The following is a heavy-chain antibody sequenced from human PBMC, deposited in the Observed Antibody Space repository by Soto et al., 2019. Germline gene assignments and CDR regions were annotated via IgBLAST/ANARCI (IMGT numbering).Heavy chain of an antibody. J-gene: IGHJ4*02. D-gene: IGHD3-22*01. Sequence: QVQLVESGGGLVKPGGSLRLSCAASGFTFSDYYMSWIRQAPGKGLEWVSYISSSSSYTNYADSVKGRFTISRNKAKNSLYLQMNSLRAEDTAVYYCATGQYYYDSSGYYYSWGQGTLVTVS. V-gene: IGHV3-11*05. CDR1: GFTFSDYY. CDR2: ISSSSSYT. CDR3: ATGQYYYDSSGYYYS.